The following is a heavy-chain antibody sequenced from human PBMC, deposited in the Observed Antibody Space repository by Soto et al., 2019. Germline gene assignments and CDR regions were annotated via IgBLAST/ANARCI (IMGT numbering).Heavy chain of an antibody. J-gene: IGHJ6*03. Sequence: PSETLSLTCAVYGGSFSGYYWSWIRQPPGKGLEWIGEINHSGSTNYNPSLKSRVTIPVDTSKNQFSLKLSSVTAADTAVYYCARVRGGTGTYYNYYYYYYMDVWGKGTTVTGSS. V-gene: IGHV4-34*01. CDR3: ARVRGGTGTYYNYYYYYYMDV. CDR2: INHSGST. D-gene: IGHD1-1*01. CDR1: GGSFSGYY.